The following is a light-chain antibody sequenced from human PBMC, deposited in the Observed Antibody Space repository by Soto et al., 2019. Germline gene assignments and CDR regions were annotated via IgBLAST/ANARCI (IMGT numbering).Light chain of an antibody. V-gene: IGKV1-39*01. CDR3: QQSYTTPRT. CDR2: AAS. CDR1: QSVSKY. Sequence: DIQMTQSPSSLSASVGDRVTITCRASQSVSKYLNWYQQKPGKAPKLLIYAASSLHSGVPSRFSGSGSGTYFTLTITSLQPEDFASYYCQQSYTTPRTFGQGTMVEIK. J-gene: IGKJ1*01.